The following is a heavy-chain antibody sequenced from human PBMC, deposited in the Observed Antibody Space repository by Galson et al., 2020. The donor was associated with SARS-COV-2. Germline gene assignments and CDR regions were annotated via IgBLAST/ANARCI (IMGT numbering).Heavy chain of an antibody. D-gene: IGHD2-2*01. V-gene: IGHV3-21*01. J-gene: IGHJ4*02. CDR1: GFTFSDCS. CDR3: ARGTRMPIADTSGFDY. CDR2: ISSSSGHI. Sequence: GESLKISCAASGFTFSDCSMNWVRQAPGKGLEWVSSISSSSGHIYHADAVKGRFTISRDNAKNSLYLQMNSLRAEDTAVYYCARGTRMPIADTSGFDYWGQGTQVTVSS.